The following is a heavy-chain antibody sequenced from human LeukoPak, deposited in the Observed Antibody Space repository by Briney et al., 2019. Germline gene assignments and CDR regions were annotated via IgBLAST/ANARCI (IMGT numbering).Heavy chain of an antibody. Sequence: SETLSLTCTVSGGSISSYYWSWIRQPPGKGLEWIGYIYYSGSTNYNPSLKSRVTISVDTSKNQFSLKLSSVTAADTAVYYCARVGTMVRGVIGYYYYYMDVWGKGTTVTVSS. D-gene: IGHD3-10*01. CDR1: GGSISSYY. J-gene: IGHJ6*03. V-gene: IGHV4-59*12. CDR2: IYYSGST. CDR3: ARVGTMVRGVIGYYYYYMDV.